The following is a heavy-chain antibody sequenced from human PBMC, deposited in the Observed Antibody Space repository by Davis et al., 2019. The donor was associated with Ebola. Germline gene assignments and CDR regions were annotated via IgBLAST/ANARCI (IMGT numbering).Heavy chain of an antibody. CDR1: GFSLSTSGMC. Sequence: SGPTLVKPTQTLTLTCTFSGFSLSTSGMCVSWIRQPPGKALEWLAHIFSNDEKSYSTSLKSRLTISKDTSKSQVVLTMTNMDPVDTATYYCARTEDIVVVPAAEHWFDPWGQGTLVTVSS. V-gene: IGHV2-26*01. CDR3: ARTEDIVVVPAAEHWFDP. D-gene: IGHD2-2*01. J-gene: IGHJ5*02. CDR2: IFSNDEK.